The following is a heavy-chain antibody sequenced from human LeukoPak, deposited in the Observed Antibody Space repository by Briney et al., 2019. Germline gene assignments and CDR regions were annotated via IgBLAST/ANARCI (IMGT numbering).Heavy chain of an antibody. D-gene: IGHD3-22*01. CDR1: GGSFSGYY. J-gene: IGHJ4*02. CDR2: INHSGST. CDR3: ARGADSSGYYSIFYFDY. Sequence: SETLSLTCAVNGGSFSGYYWSWIRQPPGKGLEWIGEINHSGSTNYNPSLKSRVTTSVDTSKNQFSLKLSSVTAADTAVYYCARGADSSGYYSIFYFDYWGQGTLVTVSS. V-gene: IGHV4-34*01.